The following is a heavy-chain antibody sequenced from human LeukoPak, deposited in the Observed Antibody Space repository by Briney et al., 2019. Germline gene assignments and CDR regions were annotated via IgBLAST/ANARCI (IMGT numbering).Heavy chain of an antibody. V-gene: IGHV1-69*13. J-gene: IGHJ4*02. CDR3: ARPGEVDTAMVTFHY. Sequence: ASVKVSCTAAGGTFTICAIGWVRQGPGQGLGWMGGMIPIFGRGNYAQKFQGRVTITADESTSTAYMELSSLRSEDTAVYYCARPGEVDTAMVTFHYWGQGTLVTVSS. CDR2: MIPIFGRG. D-gene: IGHD5-18*01. CDR1: GGTFTICA.